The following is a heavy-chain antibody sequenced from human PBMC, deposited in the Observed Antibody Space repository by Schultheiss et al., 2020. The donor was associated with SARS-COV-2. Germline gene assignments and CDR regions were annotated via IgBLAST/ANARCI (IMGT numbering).Heavy chain of an antibody. V-gene: IGHV4-59*01. Sequence: SETLSLTCTVSGGSISSYYWGWIRQPPGKGLEWIGYIYYSGSTNYNPSLKSRVTISVDTSKNQFSLKLSSVTAADTAVYYCARQLGYCSGGSCYTPDYYYGMDVWGQGTTVTVSS. CDR2: IYYSGST. CDR1: GGSISSYY. J-gene: IGHJ6*02. D-gene: IGHD2-15*01. CDR3: ARQLGYCSGGSCYTPDYYYGMDV.